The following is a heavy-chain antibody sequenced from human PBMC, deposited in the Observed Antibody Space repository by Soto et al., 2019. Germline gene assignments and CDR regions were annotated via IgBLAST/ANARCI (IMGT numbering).Heavy chain of an antibody. V-gene: IGHV3-33*01. CDR2: IWYDGSNK. J-gene: IGHJ6*03. CDR3: ARDFYIVVVPAAQRDSASYYMDI. Sequence: PGGSLRLSCAASGFTFSSYGMHWVRQAPGKGLEWVAVIWYDGSNKYYADSVKGRFTISRDNSKNTLYLQMNSLRAEDTAVYYCARDFYIVVVPAAQRDSASYYMDIWGKGTTVTVSS. D-gene: IGHD2-2*01. CDR1: GFTFSSYG.